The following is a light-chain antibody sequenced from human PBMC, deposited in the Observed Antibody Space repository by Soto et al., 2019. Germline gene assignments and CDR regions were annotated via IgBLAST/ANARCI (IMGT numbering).Light chain of an antibody. V-gene: IGKV1-5*01. J-gene: IGKJ1*01. Sequence: DIQMTQSPSTLSASVGDRVTITCRASQSISSWLAWYQQKPGKAPKLLIYDASSLESGVPSRFSGSGSWTEFTLTISSLQPDDFATYYCQQYNSYSRKLGQGTKVDIK. CDR2: DAS. CDR3: QQYNSYSRK. CDR1: QSISSW.